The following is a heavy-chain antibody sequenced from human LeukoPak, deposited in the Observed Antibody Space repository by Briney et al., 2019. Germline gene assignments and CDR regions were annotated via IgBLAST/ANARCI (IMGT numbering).Heavy chain of an antibody. CDR3: ARSTNYGDGWFGP. Sequence: GASVKVSXKSSGGSFSTYTISWVRQAPGQRPEWMGGILPGLPTPNYAQKFQGRVTISADEYTRTAYMELNSLRSDDTAMYYCARSTNYGDGWFGPWGQGTLVTVSS. J-gene: IGHJ5*02. V-gene: IGHV1-69*13. CDR2: ILPGLPTP. CDR1: GGSFSTYT. D-gene: IGHD4/OR15-4a*01.